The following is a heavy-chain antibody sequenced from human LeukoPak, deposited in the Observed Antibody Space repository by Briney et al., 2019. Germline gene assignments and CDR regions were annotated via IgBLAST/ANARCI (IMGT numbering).Heavy chain of an antibody. J-gene: IGHJ2*01. CDR3: ARGYRYFDL. CDR2: VYYSGST. Sequence: SETLSLTCTVSGGSISTYYWSWIRQPPGRGLEWIGYVYYSGSTSYNPSLKSRVTISVDTSKNQFSLNLSSVTAADTAVYYCARGYRYFDLWGRGTLVTVSS. V-gene: IGHV4-59*01. CDR1: GGSISTYY.